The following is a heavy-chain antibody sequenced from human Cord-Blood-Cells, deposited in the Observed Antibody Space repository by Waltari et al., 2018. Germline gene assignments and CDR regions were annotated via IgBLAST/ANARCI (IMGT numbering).Heavy chain of an antibody. CDR1: GGSISSYY. CDR3: ARSSSSFAYFDY. CDR2: IYYSGST. V-gene: IGHV4-59*01. J-gene: IGHJ4*02. Sequence: QVQLQESGPGLVKPSETLSITCTVSGGSISSYYWSWIRQPPGKGLEWIGYIYYSGSTIYNPSLKSRVTISVDTSKNQFSLKLSSVTAADTAVYYCARSSSSFAYFDYWGQGTLVTVSS. D-gene: IGHD6-6*01.